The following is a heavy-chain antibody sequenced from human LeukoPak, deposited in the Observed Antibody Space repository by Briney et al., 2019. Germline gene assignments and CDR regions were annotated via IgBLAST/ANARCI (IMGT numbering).Heavy chain of an antibody. J-gene: IGHJ4*02. CDR3: AKDPHSSGWYVHFYFDF. V-gene: IGHV3-23*01. CDR1: GFTFSSYA. Sequence: GGCLRLSCAASGFTFSSYAMSWVRQSPGKGLEWVSAISGSGDITYYADSVKGRFTVSRDKSKNTLYLQMNSLRAEDTAVYYCAKDPHSSGWYVHFYFDFWGQGTLVTVSS. CDR2: ISGSGDIT. D-gene: IGHD6-19*01.